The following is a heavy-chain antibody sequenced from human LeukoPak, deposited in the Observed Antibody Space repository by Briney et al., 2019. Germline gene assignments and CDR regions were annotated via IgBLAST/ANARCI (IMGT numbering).Heavy chain of an antibody. Sequence: ASVKVSCKASGYTFTSYDINWVRQAPGQGLEWMGWVNPSTDNSGSAHKFQGRVTMTTNTSISTAYIELSSLKSEDTAVYYCARGRLVRGDYLDYWGQGALVTVSS. CDR1: GYTFTSYD. V-gene: IGHV1-8*01. D-gene: IGHD3-10*01. CDR2: VNPSTDNS. J-gene: IGHJ4*02. CDR3: ARGRLVRGDYLDY.